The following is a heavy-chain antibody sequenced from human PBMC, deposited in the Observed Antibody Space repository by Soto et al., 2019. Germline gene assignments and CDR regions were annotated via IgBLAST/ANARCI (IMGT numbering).Heavy chain of an antibody. CDR1: RYTFTYFY. J-gene: IGHJ6*02. V-gene: IGHV1-46*01. Sequence: ASAKVSNRASRYTFTYFYIHWRRQAPGQGLEWMGIINPSGGSTTYPQKFQGRVTMTRDTSTSTVHMELITLRSEDTAVYYCARSQVGRPLDVWGPGTTVIVSS. D-gene: IGHD1-26*01. CDR3: ARSQVGRPLDV. CDR2: INPSGGST.